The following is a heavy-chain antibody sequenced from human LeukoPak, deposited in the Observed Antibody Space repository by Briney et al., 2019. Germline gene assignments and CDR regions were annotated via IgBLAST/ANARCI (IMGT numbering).Heavy chain of an antibody. Sequence: GESLSISCNGSGYSFTSYWISWVRQMRGKGLEWMGRLHLSDSDTNYSPAFEGHVTISADKSISTAYLQWGRLKPWDAAMYDCASSGAIVVAPAASHWYFDLWGRGTLVTVSS. V-gene: IGHV5-10-1*01. CDR1: GYSFTSYW. D-gene: IGHD2-2*01. J-gene: IGHJ2*01. CDR3: ASSGAIVVAPAASHWYFDL. CDR2: LHLSDSDT.